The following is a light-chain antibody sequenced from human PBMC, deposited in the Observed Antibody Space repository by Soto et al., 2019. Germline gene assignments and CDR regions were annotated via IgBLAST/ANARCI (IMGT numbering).Light chain of an antibody. V-gene: IGKV1-5*03. CDR1: QSINSW. J-gene: IGKJ1*01. Sequence: DSQMTQSPSTLSASVGDRVTITCRASQSINSWLAWYQQKPGKAPKLLIYKASSLESGVPSRFSGSGSGTEFTLTISSLQPDDFATYYCQQYQSSWTFGQGTK. CDR2: KAS. CDR3: QQYQSSWT.